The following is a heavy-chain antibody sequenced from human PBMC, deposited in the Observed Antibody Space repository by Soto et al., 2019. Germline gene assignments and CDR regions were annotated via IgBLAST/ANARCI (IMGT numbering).Heavy chain of an antibody. CDR1: GYTFTGYY. CDR3: ARGVTTTPSPSFDY. J-gene: IGHJ4*02. Sequence: VASVKVSCKASGYTFTGYYMHWVRQAPGQGLEWMGWINPNSGGTNYAQKFQGWVTMTRDTSISTAYMELSRLRSDDTAVYYCARGVTTTPSPSFDYWGQGTLVTVSS. D-gene: IGHD2-15*01. CDR2: INPNSGGT. V-gene: IGHV1-2*04.